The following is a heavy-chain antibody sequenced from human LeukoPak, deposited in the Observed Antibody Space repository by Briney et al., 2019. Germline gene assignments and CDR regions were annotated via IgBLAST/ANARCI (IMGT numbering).Heavy chain of an antibody. CDR1: GGTFSSYA. J-gene: IGHJ4*02. CDR2: IIPIFGTA. V-gene: IGHV1-69*13. Sequence: SVKVSCKASGGTFSSYAISWVRQAPGQGLEWMGGIIPIFGTANYAQKFQGRVTITADESTSTAYMELSSLGSEDTAVYYCARDPQYYYDSSGYYPAYYFDYWGQGTLVTVSS. CDR3: ARDPQYYYDSSGYYPAYYFDY. D-gene: IGHD3-22*01.